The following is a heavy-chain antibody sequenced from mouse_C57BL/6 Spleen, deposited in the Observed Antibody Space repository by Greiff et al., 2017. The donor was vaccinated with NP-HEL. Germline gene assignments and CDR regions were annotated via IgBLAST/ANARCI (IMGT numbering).Heavy chain of an antibody. V-gene: IGHV1-80*01. D-gene: IGHD3-3*01. CDR2: IYPGDGDT. J-gene: IGHJ2*01. Sequence: QVQLKQSGAELVKPGASVKISCKASGYAFSSYWMNWVKQRPGKGLEWIGQIYPGDGDTNYNGKFKGKATLTADKSSSTAYMQLSSLTSEDSAVYFCARSRGREDYFDYWGQGTTLTVSS. CDR1: GYAFSSYW. CDR3: ARSRGREDYFDY.